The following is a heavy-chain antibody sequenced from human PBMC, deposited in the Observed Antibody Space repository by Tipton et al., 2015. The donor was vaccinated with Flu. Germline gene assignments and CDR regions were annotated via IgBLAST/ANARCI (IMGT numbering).Heavy chain of an antibody. CDR3: AREGALTGYSKPADY. V-gene: IGHV4-39*07. CDR1: GGSISSSSYH. D-gene: IGHD3-9*01. J-gene: IGHJ4*02. Sequence: TLSLTCTVSGGSISSSSYHWAWIRQPPGKGLEWIGSIYYTGNTYHTPSLESRVSISADTSKRQFSLKLTSVTAADTAVYYCAREGALTGYSKPADYWGQGTLVTVSS. CDR2: IYYTGNT.